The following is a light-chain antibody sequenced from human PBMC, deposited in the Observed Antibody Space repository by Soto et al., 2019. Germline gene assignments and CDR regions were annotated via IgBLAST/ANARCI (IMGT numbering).Light chain of an antibody. CDR1: SSDIGYDY. Sequence: QSALTQPASVSGSPGQSITISCTGSSSDIGYDYVSWYQQHPGKAPKLIIYGVVDRPSGVSHRFSGSKSGNTASLTISGLQPEDEADYYCSSHASRTSVVFGGGTQLTVL. J-gene: IGLJ2*01. CDR2: GVV. V-gene: IGLV2-14*03. CDR3: SSHASRTSVV.